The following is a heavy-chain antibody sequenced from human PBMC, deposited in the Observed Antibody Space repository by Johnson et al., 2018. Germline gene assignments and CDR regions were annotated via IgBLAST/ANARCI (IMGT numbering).Heavy chain of an antibody. D-gene: IGHD3-9*01. J-gene: IGHJ6*03. CDR1: GFTFDTYW. CDR2: IKQDGSET. CDR3: VREGQYDSLIGYYIRYYNDRDV. Sequence: VQLVESGGRLAQPGGSLRLSCAASGFTFDTYWMSWVRQAPGKGLEWVADIKQDGSETYYLDSVKGRFTISRDNAKASVYLKLNNPRAEDTAVYYCVREGQYDSLIGYYIRYYNDRDVWGTGTTVTVSS. V-gene: IGHV3-7*01.